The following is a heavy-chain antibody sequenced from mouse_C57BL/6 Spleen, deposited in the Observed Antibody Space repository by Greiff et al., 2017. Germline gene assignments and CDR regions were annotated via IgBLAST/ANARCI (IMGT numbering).Heavy chain of an antibody. Sequence: QVQLKESGAELVRPGASVTLSCKASGYTFTDYEMHWVKQTPVHGLEWIGAIDPETGGTAYNQKFKGKAILTADKSSSTAYIELRSLTSEDSAVYYCTRYYGSSSYFDVWGTGTTVTVSS. CDR3: TRYYGSSSYFDV. V-gene: IGHV1-15*01. CDR1: GYTFTDYE. D-gene: IGHD1-1*01. J-gene: IGHJ1*03. CDR2: IDPETGGT.